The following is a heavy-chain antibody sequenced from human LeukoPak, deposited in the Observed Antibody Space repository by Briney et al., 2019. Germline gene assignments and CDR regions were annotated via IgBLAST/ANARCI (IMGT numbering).Heavy chain of an antibody. V-gene: IGHV3-66*01. CDR3: AAPPFVDSSRPYQGAFDI. Sequence: GGSLRLSCAASGFTVSSNYMSWVRQAPGKGLEWVSVIYSGGSTYYADSVKGRFTISRDNSKNTLYLQMNSLRAEDTAVYYCAAPPFVDSSRPYQGAFDIWGQGTMVTVSS. J-gene: IGHJ3*02. CDR1: GFTVSSNY. D-gene: IGHD3-22*01. CDR2: IYSGGST.